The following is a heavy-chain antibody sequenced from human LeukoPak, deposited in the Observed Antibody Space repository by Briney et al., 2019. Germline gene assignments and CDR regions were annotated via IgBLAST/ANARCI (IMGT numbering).Heavy chain of an antibody. Sequence: ASVKVSCKASGYTFTSYYMHWVRQAPGQGLEWMGIINPSGGDTSYAQKFQGRLTMTRDTSTNTVYMELSSLKSDDTAVYYCARDRNSGSSLDIWGQGTMLTVSS. CDR1: GYTFTSYY. J-gene: IGHJ3*02. CDR3: ARDRNSGSSLDI. D-gene: IGHD6-6*01. CDR2: INPSGGDT. V-gene: IGHV1-46*01.